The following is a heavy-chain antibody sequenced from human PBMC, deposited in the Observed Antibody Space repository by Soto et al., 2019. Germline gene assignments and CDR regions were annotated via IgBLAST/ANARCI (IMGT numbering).Heavy chain of an antibody. CDR1: GGTFSSYT. J-gene: IGHJ3*02. CDR2: IIPILGIA. Sequence: QVQLVQSGAEVKKPGSSVKVSCKASGGTFSSYTISWVRQAPGQVLEWMGRIIPILGIANYAQKFQGRVTITADNSTSTEYMELSSLRSEETAVYYCASIAVVTASVAAFDIWGQGTMVTVSS. D-gene: IGHD2-21*02. V-gene: IGHV1-69*02. CDR3: ASIAVVTASVAAFDI.